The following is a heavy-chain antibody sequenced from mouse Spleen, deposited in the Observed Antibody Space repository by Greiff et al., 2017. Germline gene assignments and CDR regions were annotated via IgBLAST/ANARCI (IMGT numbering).Heavy chain of an antibody. CDR2: IWGGGST. Sequence: VQLLQSGPGLVAPSPSLTITCTASGFSLTSYGVDWVSQSPGKGLEWLGVIWGGGSTNYKSALKSRLSVSKDNSKSQVFLKMNRLQTDDTAMYCCASEGLRRDNAMDYWGQGTSGTVSS. CDR3: ASEGLRRDNAMDY. J-gene: IGHJ4*01. D-gene: IGHD1-1*01. V-gene: IGHV2-6*01. CDR1: GFSLTSYG.